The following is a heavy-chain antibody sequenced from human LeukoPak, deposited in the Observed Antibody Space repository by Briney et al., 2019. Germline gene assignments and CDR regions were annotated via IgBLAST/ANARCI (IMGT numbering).Heavy chain of an antibody. CDR3: ARAPDTVTENYFDY. CDR2: INHSGST. D-gene: IGHD4-17*01. CDR1: GGSFSGYY. V-gene: IGHV4-34*01. J-gene: IGHJ4*02. Sequence: PSETLSLICAVYGGSFSGYYWSWIRQPPGKGLEWIGEINHSGSTNYNPSLKSRVTISVDTSKNQFSLKLSSVTAADTAVYYCARAPDTVTENYFDYWGQGTLVTVSS.